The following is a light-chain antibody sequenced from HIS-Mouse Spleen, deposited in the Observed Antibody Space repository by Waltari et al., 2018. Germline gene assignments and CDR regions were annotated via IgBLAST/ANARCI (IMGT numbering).Light chain of an antibody. Sequence: QSVLTQPPSVSAAPGPKVTISCSGTSSKIGNNYVSWYQQLPGTAPKRLIYDNNKRPAGIPDRFSGSKSGTSATLCITGLQTGDEADYYCGTWDSSLSAVVFGGGTKLTVL. CDR3: GTWDSSLSAVV. J-gene: IGLJ2*01. CDR1: SSKIGNNY. CDR2: DNN. V-gene: IGLV1-51*01.